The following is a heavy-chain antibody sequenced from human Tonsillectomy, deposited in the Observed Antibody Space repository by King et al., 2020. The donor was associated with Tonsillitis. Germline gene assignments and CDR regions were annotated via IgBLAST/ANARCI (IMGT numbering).Heavy chain of an antibody. CDR1: GGSISSYY. CDR3: ARGGRDSGSPGRVDY. Sequence: QLQESGPGLVKPSETLSLTCTVSGGSISSYYWNWIRQPPGKELEWIGYIYYSGCTNYKPSLKSRVTISRDTYHNHFSLKLTSVTAADTAVYYCARGGRDSGSPGRVDYWGQGTLVTVSS. J-gene: IGHJ4*02. D-gene: IGHD1-26*01. CDR2: IYYSGCT. V-gene: IGHV4-59*01.